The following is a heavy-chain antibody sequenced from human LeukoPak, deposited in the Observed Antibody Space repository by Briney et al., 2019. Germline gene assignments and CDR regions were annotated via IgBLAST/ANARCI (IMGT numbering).Heavy chain of an antibody. V-gene: IGHV3-7*01. CDR2: IEQDGSQK. D-gene: IGHD1-26*01. J-gene: IGHJ4*02. CDR3: ARNSGSNPFDC. Sequence: PGGSLRLSCAASGFTFSSYWLSWVRQAPGKGLEWVASIEQDGSQKYYVDSVRGRFTISRDNAKNSVYLQTNSLRVEDTAVYYCARNSGSNPFDCERQATLVTVSS. CDR1: GFTFSSYW.